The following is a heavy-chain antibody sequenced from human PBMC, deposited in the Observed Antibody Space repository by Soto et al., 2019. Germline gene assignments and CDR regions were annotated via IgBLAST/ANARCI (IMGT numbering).Heavy chain of an antibody. J-gene: IGHJ5*02. CDR2: ISYDGSNK. CDR1: GFTFSSYA. D-gene: IGHD6-13*01. Sequence: GGSLRLSCAASGFTFSSYAMHWVRQAPGKGLEWVAVISYDGSNKYYADSVKGRFTISRDNSKNTLYLQMNSLRAEDTAVYYCARGGEWQQLVLDWFDPWGQGTLVTVSS. CDR3: ARGGEWQQLVLDWFDP. V-gene: IGHV3-30-3*01.